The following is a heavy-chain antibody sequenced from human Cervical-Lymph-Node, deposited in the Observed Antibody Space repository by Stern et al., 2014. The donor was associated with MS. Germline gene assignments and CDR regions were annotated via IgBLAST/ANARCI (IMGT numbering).Heavy chain of an antibody. J-gene: IGHJ4*02. CDR3: ARRMPPDY. CDR2: IYPRDSDI. Sequence: EVQLVQSGAEVRKPGESLKISCKASGYTFTDYWIGWVRQMPGKGLEWMGIIYPRDSDITYSPSFQGQVTISADRSISPAYLQGSSLRASDTAIYYCARRMPPDYWGQGTLVTVSS. V-gene: IGHV5-51*03. CDR1: GYTFTDYW. D-gene: IGHD2-2*01.